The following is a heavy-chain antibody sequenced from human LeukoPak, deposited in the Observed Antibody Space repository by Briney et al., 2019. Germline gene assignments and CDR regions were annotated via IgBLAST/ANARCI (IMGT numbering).Heavy chain of an antibody. J-gene: IGHJ4*02. Sequence: GGSLRLSCAASGFTFSSYSMNWVRQAPGKGLEWVSYVSSSGSTIYYADSVKGRFTISRDNAKNSLYLQMNSLRDEDTAAYYCASPVNSGYDRATFDYWGQGTLVTVSS. CDR1: GFTFSSYS. D-gene: IGHD5-12*01. CDR3: ASPVNSGYDRATFDY. CDR2: VSSSGSTI. V-gene: IGHV3-48*02.